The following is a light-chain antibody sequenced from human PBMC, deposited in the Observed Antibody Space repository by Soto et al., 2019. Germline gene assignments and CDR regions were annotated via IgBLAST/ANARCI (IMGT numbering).Light chain of an antibody. CDR3: QKYNSASFT. Sequence: DIPMTQSPSSLSASVGDRVTITCRASQGISNFLAWYQQKPGKVPKLLIYAASTLQSGVPSRFSGSGSGTDFTLTISSLQPEDVATYYCQKYNSASFTFGPGTKVDIK. J-gene: IGKJ3*01. CDR2: AAS. V-gene: IGKV1-27*01. CDR1: QGISNF.